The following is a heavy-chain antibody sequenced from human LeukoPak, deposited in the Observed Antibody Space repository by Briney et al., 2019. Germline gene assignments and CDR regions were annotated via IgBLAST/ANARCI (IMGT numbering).Heavy chain of an antibody. CDR1: GFTFSSYS. V-gene: IGHV3-21*01. J-gene: IGHJ4*02. D-gene: IGHD3-10*01. CDR3: AKRITMVRGVIWYFDY. Sequence: GGSLRLSCAASGFTFSSYSMNWVRQAPGKGLEWVSSISSSSSYIYYADSVKGRFTISRDNAKNSLYLQMNSLRAEDTAVYYCAKRITMVRGVIWYFDYWGQGTLVTVSS. CDR2: ISSSSSYI.